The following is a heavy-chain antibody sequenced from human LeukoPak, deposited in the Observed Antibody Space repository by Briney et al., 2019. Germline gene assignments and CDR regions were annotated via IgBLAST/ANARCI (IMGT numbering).Heavy chain of an antibody. V-gene: IGHV1-46*01. CDR2: INPSGGGT. Sequence: ASVKVSCKASGYTFSSYYMHWVRQAPGQGLEWMGIINPSGGGTSYAQKFQGRVTMTRDTATSTVYMELSSLRSEDTAVYYCARGTRPYGMDVWGQGTTVTVSS. J-gene: IGHJ6*02. CDR3: ARGTRPYGMDV. CDR1: GYTFSSYY. D-gene: IGHD6-6*01.